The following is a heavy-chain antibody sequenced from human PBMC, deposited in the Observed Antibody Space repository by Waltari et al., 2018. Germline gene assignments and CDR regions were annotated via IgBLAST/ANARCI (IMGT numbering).Heavy chain of an antibody. CDR1: GFTVSSNY. Sequence: EVQLVESGGGLVQPGGSLRLSCAASGFTVSSNYMSWVRQAAGKGREWVSVIYSGGSTYYADTVKGRFTISRHNSKNTLYLQMNSLRAEDTAVYYCARDFGQDAFDIWGQGTMVTVSS. D-gene: IGHD3-10*01. CDR2: IYSGGST. CDR3: ARDFGQDAFDI. V-gene: IGHV3-53*04. J-gene: IGHJ3*02.